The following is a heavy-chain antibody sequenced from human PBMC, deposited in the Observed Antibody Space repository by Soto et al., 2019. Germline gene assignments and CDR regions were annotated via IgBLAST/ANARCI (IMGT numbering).Heavy chain of an antibody. D-gene: IGHD1-26*01. CDR2: ISYDGSNK. CDR3: ARDVGRRIVGAIQFDY. CDR1: GFTFSSYA. V-gene: IGHV3-30-3*01. J-gene: IGHJ4*02. Sequence: GGSLRLSCAASGFTFSSYAMHWVRQAPGKGLEWVAVISYDGSNKYYADSVKGRFTISRDNSKNTLYLQMNSLRAEDTAVYYCARDVGRRIVGAIQFDYWGQGTLVTVSS.